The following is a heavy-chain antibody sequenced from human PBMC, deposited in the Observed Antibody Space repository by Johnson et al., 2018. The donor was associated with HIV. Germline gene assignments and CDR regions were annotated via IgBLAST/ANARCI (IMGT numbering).Heavy chain of an antibody. D-gene: IGHD1-26*01. Sequence: QVQLVESGGGVVQPGRSLRLSCAASGFTFSSYGMHWVRQAPGKGLEWVAVISYDGSNKYYADSVKGRFTISRDNSKNTLYLQMNSMRAEDTAVYYWAKDVGGWELVLDAFDIWGQGTMVTVSS. J-gene: IGHJ3*02. CDR2: ISYDGSNK. CDR1: GFTFSSYG. CDR3: AKDVGGWELVLDAFDI. V-gene: IGHV3-30*18.